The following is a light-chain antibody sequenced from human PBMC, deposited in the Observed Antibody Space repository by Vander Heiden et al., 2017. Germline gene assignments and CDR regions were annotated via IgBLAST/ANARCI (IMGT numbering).Light chain of an antibody. Sequence: QVVVTQSPSASASLGASVKLTCTLSSGHSSYAIAWHQQQPEKGPRYLMKVHSDGSHSKGDGIPDRFSGSSSGAERYLTISSLQSEDEADYYCQTWGAGIWVFGGGTKLTVL. V-gene: IGLV4-69*02. CDR3: QTWGAGIWV. CDR1: SGHSSYA. CDR2: VHSDGSH. J-gene: IGLJ3*02.